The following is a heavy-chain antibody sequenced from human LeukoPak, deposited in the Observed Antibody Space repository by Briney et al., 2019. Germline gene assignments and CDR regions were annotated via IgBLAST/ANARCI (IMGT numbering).Heavy chain of an antibody. Sequence: SETLSLTCTVTSDSISSYYWSWIRQPPGKGLEWIGYIYYSGSTNYNPSLKSRVTISVDTSKNQFSLKLRSVTAADTAVYYCARGGGLGAYYYYMDVWGKGTTVTISS. V-gene: IGHV4-59*01. J-gene: IGHJ6*03. CDR3: ARGGGLGAYYYYMDV. D-gene: IGHD1-26*01. CDR2: IYYSGST. CDR1: SDSISSYY.